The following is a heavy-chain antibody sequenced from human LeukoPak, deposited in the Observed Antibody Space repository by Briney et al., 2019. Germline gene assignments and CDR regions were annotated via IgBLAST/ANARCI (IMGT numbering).Heavy chain of an antibody. CDR2: IYHSGST. V-gene: IGHV4-59*01. J-gene: IGHJ5*02. CDR3: ARGSGSYYGRCDP. D-gene: IGHD1-26*01. CDR1: GGSFSGYY. Sequence: SETLSLTCAVYGGSFSGYYWSWIRQPPGKGLEWIGYIYHSGSTNYNPSLKSRVTISVDTSKNQFSLKLSSVTAADTAVYYCARGSGSYYGRCDPWGQGTLVTVSS.